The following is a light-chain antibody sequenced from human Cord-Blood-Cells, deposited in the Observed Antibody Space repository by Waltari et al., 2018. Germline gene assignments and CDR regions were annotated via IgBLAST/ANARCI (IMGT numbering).Light chain of an antibody. V-gene: IGLV3-25*01. CDR3: QSADSSGTWV. Sequence: SYALIQPPPVSVSPGQTARITCSGASLPKQYAYWYQQKPGQDPVLVIYKGSERPSGIPERFSGSSSGTTVTLTISGVQAEDEADYYCQSADSSGTWVFGGGTKLTVL. J-gene: IGLJ3*02. CDR1: SLPKQY. CDR2: KGS.